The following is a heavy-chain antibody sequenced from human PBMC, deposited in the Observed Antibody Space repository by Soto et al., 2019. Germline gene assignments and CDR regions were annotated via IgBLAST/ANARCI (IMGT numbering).Heavy chain of an antibody. CDR2: IYYSGST. CDR1: GGSVSSGSYY. J-gene: IGHJ5*02. D-gene: IGHD2-21*02. CDR3: ARKAYCGGDCFVHDP. Sequence: SETLSLTCTVSGGSVSSGSYYWSWIRQPPGKGLEWIGYIYYSGSTNYNPSLKSRVTISVDTSKNQFSLKLSSVTAADTAVYYCARKAYCGGDCFVHDPWGQGTLVTVSS. V-gene: IGHV4-61*01.